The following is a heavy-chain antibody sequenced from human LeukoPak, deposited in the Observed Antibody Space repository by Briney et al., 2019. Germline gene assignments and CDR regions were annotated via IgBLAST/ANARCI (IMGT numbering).Heavy chain of an antibody. J-gene: IGHJ4*02. CDR1: GGTFSSYA. CDR3: ARAQVPRSITIFGVAYTRPLDY. V-gene: IGHV1-69*05. D-gene: IGHD3-3*01. Sequence: ASVKVSCEASGGTFSSYAISWVRQAPGQGLEWMGGIIPIFGTANYAQKFQGRVTITTDESTSTAYMELSSLRSEDTAVYYCARAQVPRSITIFGVAYTRPLDYWGQGTLVTVSS. CDR2: IIPIFGTA.